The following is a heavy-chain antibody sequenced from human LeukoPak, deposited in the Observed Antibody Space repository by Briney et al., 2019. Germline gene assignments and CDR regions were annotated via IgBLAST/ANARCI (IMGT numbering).Heavy chain of an antibody. CDR2: ISADNGNT. CDR3: ARVKDEGLPSSEP. D-gene: IGHD3-3*01. CDR1: GYTFTIYG. Sequence: GASVTVSCKASGYTFTIYGISWVRQAPGQGLEWMGWISADNGNTNYAQKLQGRVTMTTDTSTSTAYMELRSLRSDDTAVYYCARVKDEGLPSSEPWGQGTLVTVSS. J-gene: IGHJ4*02. V-gene: IGHV1-18*01.